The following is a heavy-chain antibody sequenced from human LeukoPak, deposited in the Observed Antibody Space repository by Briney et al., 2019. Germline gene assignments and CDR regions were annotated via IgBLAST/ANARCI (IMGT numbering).Heavy chain of an antibody. CDR3: ASSPSGYWWNFDC. V-gene: IGHV4-39*01. D-gene: IGHD3-22*01. CDR2: IYYSGST. J-gene: IGHJ4*02. CDR1: GGSISSNNYY. Sequence: SETLSLTCTVSGGSISSNNYYWGWIRQPPGKGLEWIGSIYYSGSTYNNPSLKSRVTISVDTTKNQFSPKLTSVTAADTAVYYCASSPSGYWWNFDCWGQGTLVTVSS.